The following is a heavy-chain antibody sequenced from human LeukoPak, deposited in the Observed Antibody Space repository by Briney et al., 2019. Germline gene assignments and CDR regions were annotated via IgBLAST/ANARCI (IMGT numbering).Heavy chain of an antibody. CDR1: GGSISSYY. Sequence: SETLSLTCTVSGGSISSYYWSWLRQPPGKGLEWIGFIYYSGITDYNPSLKSRVTISVDTSKNQFSQKLTSVTAADTAVYYCARLRALSYYDSSGDLYYFEYWGQGTLVTVSS. J-gene: IGHJ4*02. D-gene: IGHD3-22*01. V-gene: IGHV4-59*01. CDR3: ARLRALSYYDSSGDLYYFEY. CDR2: IYYSGIT.